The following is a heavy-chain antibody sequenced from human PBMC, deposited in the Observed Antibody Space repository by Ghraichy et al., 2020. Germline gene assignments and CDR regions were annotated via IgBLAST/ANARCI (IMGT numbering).Heavy chain of an antibody. CDR2: FYYSGNT. D-gene: IGHD6-13*01. V-gene: IGHV4-39*01. CDR3: ARHNLAGRWFDP. CDR1: GDSITSRTYY. J-gene: IGHJ5*02. Sequence: SETLSLTCTVSGDSITSRTYYWGWIRQPPGKGLEWIGSFYYSGNTYYNSSRKSRVTISVDTSKNQFSLKLSSVTAADTAIYYCARHNLAGRWFDPWGQGTLVTVSS.